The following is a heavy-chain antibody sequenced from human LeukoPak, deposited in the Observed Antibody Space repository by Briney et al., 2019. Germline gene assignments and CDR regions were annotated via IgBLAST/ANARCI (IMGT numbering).Heavy chain of an antibody. D-gene: IGHD5-18*01. CDR1: GFTFSDYY. J-gene: IGHJ5*02. V-gene: IGHV3-11*01. Sequence: PGGSLRLSCAASGFTFSDYYMNWIRQTPGKGLEWIAHISGGADTIEYTDSMKGRFTSSRDNARNSLFLQMDSLRVEDTAIYYCAREMNTAMINLDAWGQGTPVTVSS. CDR3: AREMNTAMINLDA. CDR2: ISGGADTI.